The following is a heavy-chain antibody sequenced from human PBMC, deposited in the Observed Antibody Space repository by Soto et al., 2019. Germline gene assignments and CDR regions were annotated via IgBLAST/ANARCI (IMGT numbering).Heavy chain of an antibody. CDR2: IYYSGNT. CDR1: GGSISSGGSY. Sequence: PSETLSLTCNASGGSISSGGSYWGWIRQSPGKGLEWIGYIYYSGNTILNPSLRSRVTLSVDTSKNQFSLNLSSVTAADTAVYYCVRYCSTTKCPFDYWGQGTLVTVSS. D-gene: IGHD2-2*01. J-gene: IGHJ4*02. CDR3: VRYCSTTKCPFDY. V-gene: IGHV4-30-4*01.